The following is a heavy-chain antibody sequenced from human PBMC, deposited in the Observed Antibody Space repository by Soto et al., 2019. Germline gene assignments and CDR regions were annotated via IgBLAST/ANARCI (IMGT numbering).Heavy chain of an antibody. Sequence: PGGSLRLSCAASGFTVSSNYMSWVRQAPGKGLEWVSVIYSGGSTYYADSVKGRFTISRDNSKSTLYLQMNSLRAEDTAVYYCASSLPRDGYNTWGQGTLVTVSS. V-gene: IGHV3-53*01. CDR1: GFTVSSNY. CDR2: IYSGGST. CDR3: ASSLPRDGYNT. J-gene: IGHJ5*02. D-gene: IGHD5-12*01.